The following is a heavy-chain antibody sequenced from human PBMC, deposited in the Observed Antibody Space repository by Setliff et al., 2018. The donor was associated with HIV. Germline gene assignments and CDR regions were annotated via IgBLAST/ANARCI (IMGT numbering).Heavy chain of an antibody. D-gene: IGHD3-10*01. Sequence: PGESLKISCKGSGYTFSDYWIGWVRQMPGKGLEWMGIVYPGDSSPKYSPSFQGQVTISADKSVSTAYLQWSSLKASDTAMYYCALGYYYGSGSSGVFDIWGQGTMVTVSS. CDR3: ALGYYYGSGSSGVFDI. CDR2: VYPGDSSP. CDR1: GYTFSDYW. J-gene: IGHJ3*02. V-gene: IGHV5-51*01.